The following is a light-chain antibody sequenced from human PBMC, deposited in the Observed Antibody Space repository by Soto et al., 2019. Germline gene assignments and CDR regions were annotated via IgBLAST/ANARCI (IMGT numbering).Light chain of an antibody. CDR3: QQYGRSPLT. J-gene: IGKJ4*01. Sequence: EIVLTQSPGTLSLSPGERATLSRRASQSVSSSSLAWFQQKPGQAPRLLIYGASSRATGIPDRFSGSGSGTDFTLTISRLEPEDFAVYHCQQYGRSPLTFGGGTKVDIK. V-gene: IGKV3-20*01. CDR1: QSVSSSS. CDR2: GAS.